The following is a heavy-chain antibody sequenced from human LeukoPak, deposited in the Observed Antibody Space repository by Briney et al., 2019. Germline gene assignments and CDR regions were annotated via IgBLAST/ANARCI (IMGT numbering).Heavy chain of an antibody. Sequence: SETLFLTCAVYGGSFSGYYWSWIRQPPGKGLEWIGEIHPSGSTDYNPSLKGRVTMSADTSKNQFSLKLTSVTAADTALYYCTRGDDPHKQGYWGQGTLVTVSS. CDR2: IHPSGST. CDR1: GGSFSGYY. D-gene: IGHD3-3*01. J-gene: IGHJ4*02. V-gene: IGHV4-34*01. CDR3: TRGDDPHKQGY.